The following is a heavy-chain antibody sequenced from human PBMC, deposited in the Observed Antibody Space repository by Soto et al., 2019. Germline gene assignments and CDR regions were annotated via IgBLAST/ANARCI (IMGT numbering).Heavy chain of an antibody. CDR1: GFTFDDYA. V-gene: IGHV3-9*01. CDR3: ARAAISSVFDGGSANWFDP. Sequence: EVQLVESGGGLVQPGRSLRLSCAASGFTFDDYAMDWVRQAPGKGLEWVSGISWNGGAIGYADSVKGRFTISRDNAKNTLYLQMNSLRVEDTALYYCARAAISSVFDGGSANWFDPWGRGTLVTVSS. J-gene: IGHJ5*02. CDR2: ISWNGGAI. D-gene: IGHD3-10*02.